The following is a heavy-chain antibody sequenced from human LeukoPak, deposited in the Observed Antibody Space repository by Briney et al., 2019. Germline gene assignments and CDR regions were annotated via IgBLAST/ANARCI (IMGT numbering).Heavy chain of an antibody. D-gene: IGHD6-19*01. CDR2: ISSSGSTI. CDR1: GFTFSDYY. J-gene: IGHJ4*02. V-gene: IGHV3-11*01. CDR3: ARDKSGRGIAEADY. Sequence: GGSLRLSCAASGFTFSDYYMSWIRQAPGKGLEWVSYISSSGSTIYYADSVKGRFTISRDNAGSSLYLQMNSLRADDTAVYYCARDKSGRGIAEADYWGQGTLVTVSS.